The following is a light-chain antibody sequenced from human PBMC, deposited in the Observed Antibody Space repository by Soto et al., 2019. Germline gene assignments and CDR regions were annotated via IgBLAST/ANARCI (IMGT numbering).Light chain of an antibody. J-gene: IGKJ5*01. V-gene: IGKV1-5*01. CDR3: HQHHRMPIT. CDR1: QSISSW. Sequence: DIQMTQSPSTLSASVGDRVTITCRASQSISSWLAWYQQKPGQAPRLLIYDAYNRATGIPPRFSGSGSGTDFTLTISSLQPDDSAGYYCHQHHRMPITFGQGTRLE. CDR2: DAY.